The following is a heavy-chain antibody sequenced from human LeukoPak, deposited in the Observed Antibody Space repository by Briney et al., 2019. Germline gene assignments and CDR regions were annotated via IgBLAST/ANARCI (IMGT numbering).Heavy chain of an antibody. V-gene: IGHV4-34*01. J-gene: IGHJ4*02. CDR2: INHSGST. D-gene: IGHD1-26*01. Sequence: SETLSLNCAVYGGSFSGYYWSWIRQPPGKGLEWIGEINHSGSTNYNPSLKSRVTISVDTSKNQFSLKLSSVTAADTAVYYCARAPSSIVGARRAPYYFDYWGQGTLVTVSS. CDR1: GGSFSGYY. CDR3: ARAPSSIVGARRAPYYFDY.